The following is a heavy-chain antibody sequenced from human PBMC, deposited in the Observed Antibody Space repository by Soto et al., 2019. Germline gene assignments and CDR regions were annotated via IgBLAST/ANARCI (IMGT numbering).Heavy chain of an antibody. V-gene: IGHV3-23*01. D-gene: IGHD2-15*01. CDR2: VSGSGGST. J-gene: IGHJ6*02. Sequence: HPGGSLRLSCSASGFTFSDYAMSWVRQAPGKGLEWVSDVSGSGGSTYYADSVKGRFSISRYNSKDTLYLQMNSLRADDTAVYYRAKTVVAAPYYYSYSALDVWGQGTTVTVSS. CDR3: AKTVVAAPYYYSYSALDV. CDR1: GFTFSDYA.